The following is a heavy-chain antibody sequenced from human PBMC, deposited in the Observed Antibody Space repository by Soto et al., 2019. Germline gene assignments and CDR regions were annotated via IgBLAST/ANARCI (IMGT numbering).Heavy chain of an antibody. D-gene: IGHD3-22*01. J-gene: IGHJ4*02. CDR1: GFSLRSSGVG. V-gene: IGHV2-5*02. CDR3: AHNADYRTSAHYQK. Sequence: QITLKESGPTLVNPTQTLTLTCSFSGFSLRSSGVGVGWIRQPPGKALEWLALIYWDDDKRYSPSLKSRLALTTDTSKIPVVLTMTSMEPVDTATYYGAHNADYRTSAHYQKWGQGTLVTVSS. CDR2: IYWDDDK.